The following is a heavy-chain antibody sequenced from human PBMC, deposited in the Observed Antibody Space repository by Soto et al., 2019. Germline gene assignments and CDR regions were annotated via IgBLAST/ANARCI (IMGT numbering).Heavy chain of an antibody. D-gene: IGHD3-10*01. CDR1: GGTFSSYA. Sequence: SVKVSCKASGGTFSSYAISWVRQAPGQGLEWMGGIIPIFGTANYAQKFQGRVTITADESTSTAYMELSSLRSEDTAVYYCARRDYYGSGSYYNLGPADYWGQGTLVTVSS. V-gene: IGHV1-69*13. CDR3: ARRDYYGSGSYYNLGPADY. CDR2: IIPIFGTA. J-gene: IGHJ4*02.